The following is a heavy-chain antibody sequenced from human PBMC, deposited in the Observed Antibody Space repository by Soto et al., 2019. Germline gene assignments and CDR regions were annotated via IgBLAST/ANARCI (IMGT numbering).Heavy chain of an antibody. CDR1: GFSFGRYA. Sequence: PGGSLRLSCAGSGFSFGRYAMRWVRQAPGKGLEWVASIPYDGGNRKYADSVKGRFTISRDNAKDMLYLHMSSLGPDDTSVYYCAREYLDYGPDVWGQGTSVTVSS. J-gene: IGHJ6*02. V-gene: IGHV3-30-3*01. CDR3: AREYLDYGPDV. CDR2: IPYDGGNR.